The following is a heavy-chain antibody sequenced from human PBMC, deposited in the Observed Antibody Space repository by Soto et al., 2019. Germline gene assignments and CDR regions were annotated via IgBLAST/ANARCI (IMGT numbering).Heavy chain of an antibody. CDR1: GGSISSYY. CDR2: IYYSGST. V-gene: IGHV4-59*01. Sequence: SETLSLTCTVSGGSISSYYWSWIRQPPGKGLEWIGYIYYSGSTNYNPSLKSRVTISVDTSKNQFSLKLSSVTAADTAVYYCARVVGATYYFDYWGQGTLVTVS. CDR3: ARVVGATYYFDY. D-gene: IGHD1-26*01. J-gene: IGHJ4*02.